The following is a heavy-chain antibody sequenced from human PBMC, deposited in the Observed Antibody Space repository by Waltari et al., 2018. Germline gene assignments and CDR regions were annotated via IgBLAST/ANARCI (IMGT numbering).Heavy chain of an antibody. V-gene: IGHV4-39*02. J-gene: IGHJ4*02. D-gene: IGHD3-22*01. CDR1: GGSISSSSYY. CDR2: IYYSGST. CDR3: ARERVVVVIVDY. Sequence: QLQLQESGPGLVKPSETLSLTCTVSGGSISSSSYYWGWIRQPPGKGLEWIGRIYYSGSTYSNPSLKSRVTISVDTSKNQFSLKLSSVTAADTAVYYCARERVVVVIVDYWGQGTLVTVSS.